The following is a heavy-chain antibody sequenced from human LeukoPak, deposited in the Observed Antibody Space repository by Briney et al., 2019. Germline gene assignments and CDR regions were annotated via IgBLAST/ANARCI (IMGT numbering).Heavy chain of an antibody. J-gene: IGHJ4*02. V-gene: IGHV3-33*07. CDR1: GFTFGSYG. Sequence: GGSLRLSCAASGFTFGSYGMYWVRQPPGKGLEWVAVIWYDGSNKGYADSVKGRFTISRDNSKNTLYLQMTNLRAEDTGVYYCARDKIDDGTDLDHWGQGTLVTVSS. CDR3: ARDKIDDGTDLDH. CDR2: IWYDGSNK. D-gene: IGHD4-23*01.